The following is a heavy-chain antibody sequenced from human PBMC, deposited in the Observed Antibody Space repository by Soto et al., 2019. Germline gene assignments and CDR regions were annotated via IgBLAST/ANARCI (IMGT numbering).Heavy chain of an antibody. D-gene: IGHD6-13*01. CDR3: ARFGQQQLTLVDY. J-gene: IGHJ4*01. CDR1: GYSFTSYW. CDR2: IYPGDSDT. Sequence: GVSLKVSCKGSGYSFTSYWIGWVRQMPGKGLEWMGIIYPGDSDTRYSPSFQGQVTISADKSISTAYLQWSSLKASDTAMYYCARFGQQQLTLVDYWGHGTLVTVSS. V-gene: IGHV5-51*01.